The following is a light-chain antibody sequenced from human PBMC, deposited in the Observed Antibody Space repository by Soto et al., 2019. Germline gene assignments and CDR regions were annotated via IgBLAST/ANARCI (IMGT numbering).Light chain of an antibody. Sequence: IVLVRSPGPLSLPPGERATLSCRASQTVTNNFVAWHQQTASPPPILLNSGATKRAAGIPDRFSGSGSGAVFPLTISRLEAEDVAVYCCQQYGSSGTFGQGTKVDIK. CDR3: QQYGSSGT. CDR2: GAT. V-gene: IGKV3-20*01. CDR1: QTVTNNF. J-gene: IGKJ1*01.